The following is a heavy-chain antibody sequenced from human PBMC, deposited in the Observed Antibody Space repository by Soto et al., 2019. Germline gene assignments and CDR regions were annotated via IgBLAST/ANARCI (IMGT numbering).Heavy chain of an antibody. CDR1: GFTFSDYY. D-gene: IGHD6-13*01. Sequence: GGSLRLSCAASGFTFSDYYMNWVRQAPGKGLEWVSYISSSSGGTIYYADSVKGRFTISRDNAKNSLYLQMNSLRAEDTAVYYCARPRPTIAAFWGQGTLVTVSS. CDR2: ISSSSGGTI. J-gene: IGHJ4*02. CDR3: ARPRPTIAAF. V-gene: IGHV3-11*04.